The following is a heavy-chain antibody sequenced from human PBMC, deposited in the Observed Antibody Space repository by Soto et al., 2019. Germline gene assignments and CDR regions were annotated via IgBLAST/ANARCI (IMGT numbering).Heavy chain of an antibody. Sequence: PSETLSLTCPVSGGSISSYYWSWIRQPPGKGLEWNGTSYYSGYNSGSTNPNPSLKSRVTVSVDTSKNQFSLKLRSVTTADTAVYDRERDYRSENCGSVRCNSLDVWGQGTTVTVSS. D-gene: IGHD2-21*01. J-gene: IGHJ6*02. V-gene: IGHV4-59*01. CDR1: GGSISSYY. CDR3: ERDYRSENCGSVRCNSLDV. CDR2: SYYSGYNSGST.